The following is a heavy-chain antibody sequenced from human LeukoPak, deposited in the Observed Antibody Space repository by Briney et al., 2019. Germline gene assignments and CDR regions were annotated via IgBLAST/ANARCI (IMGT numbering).Heavy chain of an antibody. CDR2: VDPDDGET. CDR1: GYTFTDYY. Sequence: GASVKVSCKASGYTFTDYYMHWVQQAPGKGLEWMGRVDPDDGETIYAEKFQGRVTITADTSTDTAYMELSSLRSEDTAVYYCARRYYDSSGLYAFDIWGQGTMVTVSS. J-gene: IGHJ3*02. CDR3: ARRYYDSSGLYAFDI. D-gene: IGHD3-22*01. V-gene: IGHV1-69-2*01.